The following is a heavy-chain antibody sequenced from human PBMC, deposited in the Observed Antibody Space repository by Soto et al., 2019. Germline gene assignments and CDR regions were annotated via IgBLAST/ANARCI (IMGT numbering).Heavy chain of an antibody. Sequence: SEPLSVTCTVSGGSISSGDYYWSWIRQPPGKGLEWIGYIYYSGSTYYNPSLKSRVTISVDTSKNQFSLNLSSVTAADTAVYYCARIVESGYTIDFDLWGRGTLVTSPQ. J-gene: IGHJ2*01. CDR3: ARIVESGYTIDFDL. CDR1: GGSISSGDYY. D-gene: IGHD3-16*02. V-gene: IGHV4-30-4*01. CDR2: IYYSGST.